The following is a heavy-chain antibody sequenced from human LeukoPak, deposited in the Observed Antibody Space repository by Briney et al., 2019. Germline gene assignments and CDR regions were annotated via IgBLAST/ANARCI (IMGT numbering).Heavy chain of an antibody. CDR2: IKRQSDGGTS. Sequence: GGSLRLSCAASGCIFSDALMSWVRQAPGKGLEWLGRIKRQSDGGTSDYAAPVKGRITVSRDDSRNTLFLQMNSLKSEDTAVYYCATGGHYFGLWGQGTLVTVSS. CDR3: ATGGHYFGL. J-gene: IGHJ4*02. CDR1: GCIFSDAL. V-gene: IGHV3-15*01. D-gene: IGHD3-16*01.